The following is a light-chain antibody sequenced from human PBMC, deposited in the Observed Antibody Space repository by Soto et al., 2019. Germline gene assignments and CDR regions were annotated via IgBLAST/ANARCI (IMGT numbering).Light chain of an antibody. CDR3: QSFDSGLSGSWV. CDR2: GNI. V-gene: IGLV1-40*01. CDR1: SSNIGADYD. J-gene: IGLJ3*02. Sequence: QAVVTQPPSVSGAPGQRVTISCTGSSSNIGADYDVHWYQQIPGKAPKLLIYGNINRPSGVPDRFSGSKSGTSASLAITGLQAEDEADYFCQSFDSGLSGSWVFGGGTKL.